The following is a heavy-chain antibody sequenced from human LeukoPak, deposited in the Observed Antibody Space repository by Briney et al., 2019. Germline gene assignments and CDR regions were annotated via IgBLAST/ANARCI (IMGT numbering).Heavy chain of an antibody. CDR3: ARDCSGSHVQLCGMDV. Sequence: GGSLRLSCAASGFTFSNYAMRWVRQAPGKGLEWVSAMSGSSGNTTIYADSVRGRFTISRDNSKNTLYLQMNSLRAEDTAVYFCARDCSGSHVQLCGMDVWGQGTTVTVSS. J-gene: IGHJ6*02. D-gene: IGHD1-26*01. CDR1: GFTFSNYA. CDR2: MSGSSGNTT. V-gene: IGHV3-23*01.